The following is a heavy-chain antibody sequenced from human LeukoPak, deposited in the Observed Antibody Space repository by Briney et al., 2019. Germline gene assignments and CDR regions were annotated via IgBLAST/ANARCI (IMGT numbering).Heavy chain of an antibody. D-gene: IGHD3-10*01. V-gene: IGHV3-13*05. Sequence: GGSLRLSCAASGFTFSSYDMHWVRQATGKGLEWVSAIGTAGDPYYPGSVKGRFTISRENAKNSLYLQMNSPRAGDTGMYYCASLGGSGSYYDYWGQGTLVTVSS. CDR3: ASLGGSGSYYDY. CDR2: IGTAGDP. J-gene: IGHJ4*02. CDR1: GFTFSSYD.